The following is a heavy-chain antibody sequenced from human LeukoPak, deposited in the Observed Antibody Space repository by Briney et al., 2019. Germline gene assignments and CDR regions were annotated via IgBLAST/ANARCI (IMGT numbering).Heavy chain of an antibody. CDR3: AKYGAPGWSGYCDY. CDR2: ISGNAGST. J-gene: IGHJ4*02. D-gene: IGHD4/OR15-4a*01. Sequence: GGSLRLSCAASGFIFSNYAMTWVRQAPGKGLEWVSSISGNAGSTYYIDSVKGRFTISRDNSKNTLFLQMNSLRAEDTGMYYCAKYGAPGWSGYCDYWGQGTLVIVSS. CDR1: GFIFSNYA. V-gene: IGHV3-23*01.